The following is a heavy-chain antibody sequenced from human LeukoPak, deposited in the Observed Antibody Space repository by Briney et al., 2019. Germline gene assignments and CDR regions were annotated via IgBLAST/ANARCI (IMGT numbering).Heavy chain of an antibody. CDR3: ARLTGYSSGWYFLYFDY. D-gene: IGHD6-19*01. Sequence: GESLKISCKGSGYSFTSYWIGWVRQMPGKGLEWMGIIYPGDSDTGYSPSFQGQVTISADKSISTAYLQWSSLKASDTAMYYCARLTGYSSGWYFLYFDYWGQGTLVTVSS. CDR1: GYSFTSYW. J-gene: IGHJ4*02. CDR2: IYPGDSDT. V-gene: IGHV5-51*01.